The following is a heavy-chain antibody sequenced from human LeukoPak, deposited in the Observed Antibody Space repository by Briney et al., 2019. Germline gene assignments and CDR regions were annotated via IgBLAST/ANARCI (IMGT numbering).Heavy chain of an antibody. D-gene: IGHD6-19*01. CDR2: IYTSGST. V-gene: IGHV4-61*02. CDR3: ARSRSGPYDY. Sequence: SQTLSLTCTVSGGSISSGGYYWSWIRQPAGKGLEWIGRIYTSGSTNYNPSLKSRVTMSVDTSKNQFSLKLSSVTAADTAVYYCARSRSGPYDYWGQGTLVTVSS. J-gene: IGHJ4*02. CDR1: GGSISSGGYY.